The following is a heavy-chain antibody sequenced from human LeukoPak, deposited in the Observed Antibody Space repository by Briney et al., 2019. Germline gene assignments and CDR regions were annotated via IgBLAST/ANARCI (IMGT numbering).Heavy chain of an antibody. Sequence: GGSLRLSCAASGFTFSSYGMHWVRQAPGKGLEWVAVIWYDGSNKYYADSVKGRFTISRDNSKNTLYLQMNSLRAEDTAVYYCARGDIVVVTAQSPNSFDYWGQGTLVTVSS. CDR2: IWYDGSNK. CDR3: ARGDIVVVTAQSPNSFDY. V-gene: IGHV3-30*19. J-gene: IGHJ4*02. CDR1: GFTFSSYG. D-gene: IGHD2-21*02.